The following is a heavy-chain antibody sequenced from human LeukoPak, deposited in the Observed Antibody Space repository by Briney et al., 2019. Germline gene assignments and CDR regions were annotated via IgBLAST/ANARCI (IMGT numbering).Heavy chain of an antibody. D-gene: IGHD2-15*01. CDR3: AVIVVGGPHHFDY. CDR2: IYYSGST. CDR1: GGSIGSSSYY. V-gene: IGHV4-39*01. J-gene: IGHJ4*02. Sequence: SETLSLTCTVSGGSIGSSSYYWGWIRQPPGKGLEWIGSIYYSGSTYYNPSLKSRVTISVDTSKNQFSLKLSSVTAADTAVYYCAVIVVGGPHHFDYWGQGTLVTVSS.